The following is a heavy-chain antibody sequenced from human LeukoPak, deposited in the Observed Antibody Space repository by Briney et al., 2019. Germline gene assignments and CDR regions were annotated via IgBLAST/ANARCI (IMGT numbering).Heavy chain of an antibody. J-gene: IGHJ3*01. V-gene: IGHV3-7*03. CDR1: GFTLSRYW. CDR2: IKEDGSEK. Sequence: TGGSLRLFCAASGFTLSRYWMSWVRQAPPKGLEWVANIKEDGSEKYYVDSVKGRFTISRDNAKNSLYLHMNSLTAEDTAMYYCARDWVAGVPFDAFDFWGQGKMVSVSS. D-gene: IGHD3-10*01. CDR3: ARDWVAGVPFDAFDF.